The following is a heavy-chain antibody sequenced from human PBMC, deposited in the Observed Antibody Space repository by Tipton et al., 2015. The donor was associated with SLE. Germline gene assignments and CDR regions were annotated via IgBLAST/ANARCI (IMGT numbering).Heavy chain of an antibody. D-gene: IGHD3-16*02. CDR3: ARVVTSVYFDY. CDR1: GDSMSSHY. J-gene: IGHJ4*02. V-gene: IGHV4-59*08. CDR2: ISYSGSP. Sequence: TLSLTCTVSGDSMSSHYWSWIRQPPGKGLEWIGCISYSGSPKYNPSLKSRVTISIDTSKNQFSLKLRSVTAADTAIYYCARVVTSVYFDYWGQGTLVTVSS.